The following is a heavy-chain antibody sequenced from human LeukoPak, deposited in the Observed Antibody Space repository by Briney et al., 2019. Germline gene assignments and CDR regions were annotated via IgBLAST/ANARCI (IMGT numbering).Heavy chain of an antibody. Sequence: PGGSLRLSCVASGFTFRTYWMHWVRQAPGKGLEWVALISYNGNNKYYADSVKGRFTISRDNSKNTLYLQMNSLEPEDTAVYYCAIERSAVAGTNHDYWGQGTLVTVSS. J-gene: IGHJ4*02. D-gene: IGHD6-19*01. CDR3: AIERSAVAGTNHDY. V-gene: IGHV3-30-3*01. CDR2: ISYNGNNK. CDR1: GFTFRTYW.